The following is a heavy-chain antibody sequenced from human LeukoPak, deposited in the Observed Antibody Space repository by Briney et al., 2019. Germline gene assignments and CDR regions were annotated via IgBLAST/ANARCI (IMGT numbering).Heavy chain of an antibody. CDR2: TNIDGSST. CDR1: GFTFSSHY. D-gene: IGHD3-22*01. J-gene: IGHJ4*02. V-gene: IGHV3-74*01. Sequence: PGGSLRLSCAASGFTFSSHYMHWVRQAPGRGLVWVSRTNIDGSSTNYADSVKGRFTISRDNAKNTLFLQMNSLRAEDTAVYYCVRYSYDSSGPRLDYWGQGTLVTVSS. CDR3: VRYSYDSSGPRLDY.